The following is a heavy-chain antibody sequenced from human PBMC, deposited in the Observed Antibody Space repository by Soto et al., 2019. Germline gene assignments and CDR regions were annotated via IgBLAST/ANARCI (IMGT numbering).Heavy chain of an antibody. D-gene: IGHD1-26*01. Sequence: QVQLVESGGGVVQPGRSLRLSCAASGFSFRSYGLHWVRQAPGKGLEWVAAISYDGSNEYYADSVKGRFTISRDNSKNTLYLQMNSLRAEDTAGYYCAKATYSGSYFSDYWGQGTLVTVS. J-gene: IGHJ4*02. CDR2: ISYDGSNE. V-gene: IGHV3-30*18. CDR1: GFSFRSYG. CDR3: AKATYSGSYFSDY.